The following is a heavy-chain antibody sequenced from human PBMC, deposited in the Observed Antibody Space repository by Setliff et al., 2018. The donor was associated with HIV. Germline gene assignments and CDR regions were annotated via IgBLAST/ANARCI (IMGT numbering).Heavy chain of an antibody. CDR2: INPNSGGT. V-gene: IGHV1-2*02. J-gene: IGHJ6*03. CDR1: GYTFSGYY. CDR3: ARKKKDYYGSGSYSGYYYYYHMDV. D-gene: IGHD3-10*01. Sequence: ASVKVSCKASGYTFSGYYIHWVRQAPGQGLEWMGWINPNSGGTNYAQKFQGRVNMTRDTSITTAYLELSSLRSDDTAVCFCARKKKDYYGSGSYSGYYYYYHMDVWGQGTTVTVSS.